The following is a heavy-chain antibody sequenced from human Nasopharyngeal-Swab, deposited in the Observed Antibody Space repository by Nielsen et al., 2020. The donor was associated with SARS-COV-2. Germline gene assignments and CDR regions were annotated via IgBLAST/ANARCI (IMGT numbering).Heavy chain of an antibody. J-gene: IGHJ6*02. CDR2: INAGNGNT. CDR3: ARHYDFWSGYYNSHFYGMDV. CDR1: GYTFTSYA. Sequence: ASVKVSCKASGYTFTSYAMHWVRQAPGQRLEWMGWINAGNGNTKYSQKFQGRVTITRDTSASTAYMELSSLRSEDTAVYYCARHYDFWSGYYNSHFYGMDVWGQGTTVTVSS. V-gene: IGHV1-3*01. D-gene: IGHD3-3*01.